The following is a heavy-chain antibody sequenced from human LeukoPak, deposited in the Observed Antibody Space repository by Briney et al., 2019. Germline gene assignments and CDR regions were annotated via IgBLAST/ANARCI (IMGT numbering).Heavy chain of an antibody. Sequence: SETLSHTCTVSGGSTSSGGYYWSWIRQHPGKGLEWIGYIYYSGSTYYNPSLKSRVTISVDTSKNQFSLKLSSVTAADTAVYYCARALLPDSGYYHFDYWGQGTLVTVSS. D-gene: IGHD3-22*01. CDR1: GGSTSSGGYY. CDR3: ARALLPDSGYYHFDY. J-gene: IGHJ4*02. CDR2: IYYSGST. V-gene: IGHV4-31*03.